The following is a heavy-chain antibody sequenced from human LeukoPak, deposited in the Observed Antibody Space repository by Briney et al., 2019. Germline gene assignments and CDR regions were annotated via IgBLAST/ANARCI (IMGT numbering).Heavy chain of an antibody. CDR3: ARSPTKRVPEDY. CDR1: SGSIFNTNW. Sequence: SETLSLTCTVSSGSIFNTNWWSWVRQPPGKGLEWIGQIFHSGSTSYSPSLKSRVTISMDKSKNQISLRLTSVTAADTAVYYCARSPTKRVPEDYWGQGALVTVSS. J-gene: IGHJ4*02. CDR2: IFHSGST. V-gene: IGHV4-4*02. D-gene: IGHD2-2*01.